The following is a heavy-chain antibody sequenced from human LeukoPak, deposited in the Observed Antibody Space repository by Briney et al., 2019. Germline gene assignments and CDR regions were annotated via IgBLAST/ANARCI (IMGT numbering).Heavy chain of an antibody. CDR1: GGSISSSSYY. D-gene: IGHD6-19*01. CDR2: IYYSGST. Sequence: SETLSLTCTVSGGSISSSSYYWGWIRQPPGKGLEGIGSIYYSGSTYYNPSLKRRVTISVDTSKNQFSLKLSSVTAADTAVYYWASVGYSSGWYMQGVFDYWGQGTLVTVSS. CDR3: ASVGYSSGWYMQGVFDY. J-gene: IGHJ4*02. V-gene: IGHV4-39*01.